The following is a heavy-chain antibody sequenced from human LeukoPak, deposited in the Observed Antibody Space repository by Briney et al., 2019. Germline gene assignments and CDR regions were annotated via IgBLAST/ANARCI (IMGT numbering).Heavy chain of an antibody. J-gene: IGHJ5*02. D-gene: IGHD2-2*02. Sequence: GASVKVSCKASGYTFTSYYMHWVRQAPGQGLEWMGIINPSGGSTSYAQKFQGRVTMTRDTSTSTVYMELSSLRSEDTAVHYCARGVKSPYCSSTSCHSWFDPWGQGTLVTVSS. CDR2: INPSGGST. V-gene: IGHV1-46*01. CDR3: ARGVKSPYCSSTSCHSWFDP. CDR1: GYTFTSYY.